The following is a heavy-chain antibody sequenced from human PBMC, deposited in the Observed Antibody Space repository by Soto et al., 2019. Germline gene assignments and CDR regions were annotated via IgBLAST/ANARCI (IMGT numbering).Heavy chain of an antibody. CDR1: GYTFTSYA. V-gene: IGHV1-3*01. J-gene: IGHJ4*02. CDR3: ARSSFGGVIVPYYFDY. D-gene: IGHD3-16*02. Sequence: QVQLVQSGAEVKKPGASVKVSCKASGYTFTSYAMHWVRQAPGQRLEWMGWINAGNGNTKYSQKFQGRVTITRDTSASTAYMELSSLRSEHTAVYYCARSSFGGVIVPYYFDYWGQGTLVTVSS. CDR2: INAGNGNT.